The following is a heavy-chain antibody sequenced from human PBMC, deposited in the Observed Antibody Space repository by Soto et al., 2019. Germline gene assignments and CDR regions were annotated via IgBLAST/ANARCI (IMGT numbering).Heavy chain of an antibody. CDR1: GVSITSYF. J-gene: IGHJ5*02. CDR2: ISFSGAT. CDR3: ARHTRNQFDP. V-gene: IGHV4-59*01. Sequence: PSETLSLTRTVSGVSITSYFWSWIRQTPGKGLDWIGSISFSGATYSNPSLKGRAALSVDTSENHLSLTLNSVTSADTAVYYCARHTRNQFDPWGQGTLVTVSS.